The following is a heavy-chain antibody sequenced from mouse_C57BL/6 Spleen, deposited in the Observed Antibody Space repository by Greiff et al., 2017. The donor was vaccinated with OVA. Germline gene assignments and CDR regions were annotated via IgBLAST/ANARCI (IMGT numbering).Heavy chain of an antibody. CDR2: IYPGSGNT. D-gene: IGHD2-1*01. CDR3: AVYYGNYYWYFDV. Sequence: QVQLKESGAELVRPGASVKLSCKASGYTFTDYYINWVKQRPGQGLEWIARIYPGSGNTYYNEKFKGKATLTAEKSSSTAYMQLSSLTSEDSAVYFCAVYYGNYYWYFDVWGTGTTVTVSS. J-gene: IGHJ1*03. CDR1: GYTFTDYY. V-gene: IGHV1-76*01.